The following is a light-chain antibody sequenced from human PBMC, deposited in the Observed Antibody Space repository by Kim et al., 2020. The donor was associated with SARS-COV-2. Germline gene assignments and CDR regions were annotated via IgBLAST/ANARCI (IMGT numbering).Light chain of an antibody. V-gene: IGLV6-57*03. Sequence: GKTVSCSCTRSSGSIASNYVQWYQQRPGSVPTTVIYEDDRRPSGVPDRFSASIDSSSNSASLTISGLQTEDEADYYCQSFDTTNVVFGGGTQLTVL. CDR2: EDD. J-gene: IGLJ2*01. CDR1: SGSIASNY. CDR3: QSFDTTNVV.